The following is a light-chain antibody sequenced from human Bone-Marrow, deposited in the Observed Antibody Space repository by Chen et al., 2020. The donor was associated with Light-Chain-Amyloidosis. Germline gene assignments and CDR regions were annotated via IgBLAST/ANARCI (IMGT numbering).Light chain of an antibody. Sequence: QSVLTQPPSVSGAPGQRVTISCTGRSPNIGAGYDVHWYQQLPGTAPKLLSYVNNIRPSGFPDRCSGAKSGTSTSLAITGLQAEDEADYYCQSYDSSLSGSVFGGGTTLTVL. CDR1: SPNIGAGYD. V-gene: IGLV1-40*01. J-gene: IGLJ3*02. CDR2: VNN. CDR3: QSYDSSLSGSV.